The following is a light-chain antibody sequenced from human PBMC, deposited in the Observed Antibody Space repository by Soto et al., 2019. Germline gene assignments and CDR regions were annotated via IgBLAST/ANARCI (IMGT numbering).Light chain of an antibody. Sequence: DVVLTQTPLSSPVTLGQPASISCRSSQSLVYSDGNTYLSWLQQRPGQPPRLLIYQISNRCSGVPDRYSGSGAGTDFTLKIRRVEAADVGVYYCMQFALFPRTFGQGTKLEI. CDR3: MQFALFPRT. CDR2: QIS. J-gene: IGKJ1*01. CDR1: QSLVYSDGNTY. V-gene: IGKV2-24*01.